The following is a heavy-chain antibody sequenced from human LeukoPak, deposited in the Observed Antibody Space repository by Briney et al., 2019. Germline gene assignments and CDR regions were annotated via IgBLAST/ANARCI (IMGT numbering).Heavy chain of an antibody. CDR2: KNPNSCNT. CDR1: VYTLTSYD. J-gene: IGHJ4*02. V-gene: IGHV1-8*01. CDR3: ARGPPPYCRGDSWYSLLFFHD. Sequence: SVNDSCQASVYTLTSYDINWVRQATRQGLNWMGGKNPNSCNTGSGQKLQGRVTMTRNTSIRTAYMELSTLRCEDTAVYYCARGPPPYCRGDSWYSLLFFHDWGQGILVTVSS. D-gene: IGHD2-15*01.